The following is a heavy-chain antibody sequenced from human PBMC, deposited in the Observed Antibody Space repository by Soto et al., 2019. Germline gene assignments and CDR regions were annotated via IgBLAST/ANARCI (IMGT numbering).Heavy chain of an antibody. J-gene: IGHJ4*02. V-gene: IGHV4-30-4*01. CDR2: IYYSGST. Sequence: SETLSLTCTVSGGSISSGDYYWIWIRQPPGKGLEWIGYIYYSGSTYYTPSLRSRVTISVDNARNSLYVQMNSLRADDTAVYYCTRDLNWEAHWGQGTLVTVSS. D-gene: IGHD7-27*01. CDR3: TRDLNWEAH. CDR1: GGSISSGDYY.